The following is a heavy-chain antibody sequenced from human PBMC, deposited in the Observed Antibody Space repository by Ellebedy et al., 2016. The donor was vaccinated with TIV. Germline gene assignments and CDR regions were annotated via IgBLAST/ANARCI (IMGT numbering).Heavy chain of an antibody. CDR2: IKQDGSEK. J-gene: IGHJ5*02. V-gene: IGHV3-7*03. D-gene: IGHD3-9*01. Sequence: GESLKISXAASGFTFSSYWMSWVRQAPGKGLEWVANIKQDGSEKYYVDSVKGRFTISRDNAKNSLYLQMNSLRAEDTAVYYCARDLNYGVLRYFDWLPSNWFDPWGQGTLVTVSS. CDR1: GFTFSSYW. CDR3: ARDLNYGVLRYFDWLPSNWFDP.